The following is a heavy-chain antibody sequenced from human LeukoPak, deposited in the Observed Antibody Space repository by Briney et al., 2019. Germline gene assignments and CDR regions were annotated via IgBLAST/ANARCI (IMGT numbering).Heavy chain of an antibody. CDR3: AKDLSYYYDSSGYYFDY. J-gene: IGHJ4*02. Sequence: GGSLRPSCAASGFTFSSYAMSWVRQAPGEGLEWVSAISGSGGSTYYADSVKGRFTISRDNSKNTLYLQMNSLRAEDTAVYYCAKDLSYYYDSSGYYFDYWGQGTLVTVSS. D-gene: IGHD3-22*01. CDR2: ISGSGGST. V-gene: IGHV3-23*01. CDR1: GFTFSSYA.